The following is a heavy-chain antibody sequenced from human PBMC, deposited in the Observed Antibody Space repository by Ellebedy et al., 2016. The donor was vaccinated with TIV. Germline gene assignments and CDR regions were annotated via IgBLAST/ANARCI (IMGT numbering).Heavy chain of an antibody. CDR3: ARNYRNENDH. Sequence: AASVKVSCKASGYSFTNYNINWVRQATGQGLEWMGWMNPDSGNTDYAQKFLGRITMTRDTSISTAFMELRSLTSDDTAVYYCARNYRNENDHWGQGSLVTVSS. J-gene: IGHJ4*02. D-gene: IGHD4-11*01. CDR2: MNPDSGNT. CDR1: GYSFTNYN. V-gene: IGHV1-8*01.